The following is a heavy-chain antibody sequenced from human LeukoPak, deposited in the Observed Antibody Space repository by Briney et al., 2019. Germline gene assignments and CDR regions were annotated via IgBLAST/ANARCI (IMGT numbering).Heavy chain of an antibody. CDR2: IYYSGST. V-gene: IGHV4-31*03. D-gene: IGHD7-27*01. Sequence: SETLSLTCTVSGGSISSGGYYWSWIRQHPGKGLEWIGYIYYSGSTYYNPSLKSRVTISVDTSKNQFSLKLSSVTAADTAVCYCATLTGGSYFDYWGQGALVTVSS. CDR3: ATLTGGSYFDY. CDR1: GGSISSGGYY. J-gene: IGHJ4*02.